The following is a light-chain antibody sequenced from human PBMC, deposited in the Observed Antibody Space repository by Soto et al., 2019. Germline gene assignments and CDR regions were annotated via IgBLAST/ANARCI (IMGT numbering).Light chain of an antibody. J-gene: IGLJ2*01. CDR2: EVN. V-gene: IGLV2-8*01. CDR1: SSDVGGYNY. Sequence: QSVLTQPPSASGSPGQSVTIPCTGTSSDVGGYNYVSWYQQHPGKAPRLMIYEVNKRPSGVPYRFSGSKSGNTASLTVSGLQADDEAVYYCSSYAGNNVLVFGGGTQLT. CDR3: SSYAGNNVLV.